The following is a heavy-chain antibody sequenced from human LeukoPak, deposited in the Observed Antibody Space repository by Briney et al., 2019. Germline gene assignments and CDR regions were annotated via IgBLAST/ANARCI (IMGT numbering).Heavy chain of an antibody. CDR3: ARIGLDERNYYYYYYMDV. CDR2: IYTSGST. J-gene: IGHJ6*03. V-gene: IGHV4-4*07. Sequence: PSETLSLTCSVSGGSISSYFWSWIRQPAGKGLEWIGRIYTSGSTNYNPSLKSRVTMSVDTSKKQFSLKLSSVTAADTAVYYCARIGLDERNYYYYYYMDVWGKGTTVTVSS. D-gene: IGHD1-1*01. CDR1: GGSISSYF.